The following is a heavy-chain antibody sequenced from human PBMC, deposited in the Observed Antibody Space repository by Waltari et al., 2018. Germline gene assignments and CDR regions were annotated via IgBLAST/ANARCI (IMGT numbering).Heavy chain of an antibody. CDR3: AKERDSSGLDY. D-gene: IGHD3-22*01. J-gene: IGHJ4*02. CDR2: IRYDGSKT. V-gene: IGHV3-30*02. CDR1: GFTFSRYG. Sequence: QVQLVESGGGVVQPGGSLRLSCTASGFTFSRYGMHWVRQAPGKGLEWVAFIRYDGSKTFYAANVKGRFIISRDNSKKTVQLQMNSLRAEDKALYFCAKERDSSGLDYWGQGTLVIVSS.